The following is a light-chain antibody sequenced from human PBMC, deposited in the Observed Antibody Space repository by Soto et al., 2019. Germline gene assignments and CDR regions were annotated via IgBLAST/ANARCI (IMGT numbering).Light chain of an antibody. V-gene: IGKV3-15*01. CDR1: QSVGSD. J-gene: IGKJ2*01. CDR2: GAS. Sequence: EIVMTQSPATLSVSPGETVTLSCRASQSVGSDLAWYLQKPGQAPSLLVYGASTRATGMPARFSGSGSGTEFPLTIRRPQSEDFAVYYCQQYNNWPHTFGQGTKLEIK. CDR3: QQYNNWPHT.